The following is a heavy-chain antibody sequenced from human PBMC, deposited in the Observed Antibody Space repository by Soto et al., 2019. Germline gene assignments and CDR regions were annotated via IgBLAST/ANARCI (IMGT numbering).Heavy chain of an antibody. J-gene: IGHJ5*02. CDR1: GFTFSNYW. V-gene: IGHV3-74*01. Sequence: GGSLRLSCAASGFTFSNYWMHWVRQAPGKGLLWVSRITSDGSVTVYADSVRDRFTISRDNANNMLYLQMNSLRVEDTAVYYCVRDKRVTDWFDPWGQGTLVTVSS. CDR2: ITSDGSVT. CDR3: VRDKRVTDWFDP.